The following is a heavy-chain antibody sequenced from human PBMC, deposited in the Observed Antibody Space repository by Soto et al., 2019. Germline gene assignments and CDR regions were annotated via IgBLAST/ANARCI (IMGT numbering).Heavy chain of an antibody. Sequence: PGGSLRLSCAASGFTFSSYGMHWVRQAPGKGLEWVAVISYDGSNKYYADSVKGRFTISRDNSKNTLYLQMNSLRAEDTAVYYCAKEPASSYLRGLYYYYGMDVWGQGTTVTVYS. CDR3: AKEPASSYLRGLYYYYGMDV. V-gene: IGHV3-30*18. CDR2: ISYDGSNK. CDR1: GFTFSSYG. J-gene: IGHJ6*02. D-gene: IGHD6-6*01.